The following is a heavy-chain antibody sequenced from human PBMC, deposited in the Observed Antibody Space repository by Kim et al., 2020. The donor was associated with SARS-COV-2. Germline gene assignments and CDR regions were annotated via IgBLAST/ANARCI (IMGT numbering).Heavy chain of an antibody. CDR2: ISGSGALI. J-gene: IGHJ4*02. CDR1: GFIFSSYQ. CDR3: ARENQYDSSGNHFDH. D-gene: IGHD3-22*01. V-gene: IGHV3-48*03. Sequence: GGSLRLSCTASGFIFSSYQMNWVRQAPGKGLEWVSFISGSGALIYYADSVKGRFTISRDNAKNSLYLQMNSLRVEDTAVYYCARENQYDSSGNHFDHWGQGTLVTVSS.